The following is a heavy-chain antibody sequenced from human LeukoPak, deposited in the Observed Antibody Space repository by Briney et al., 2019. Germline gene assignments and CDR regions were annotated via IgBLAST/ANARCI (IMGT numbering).Heavy chain of an antibody. CDR2: ISGSASST. J-gene: IGHJ4*02. Sequence: GGSLRLSCAASGFTFSSYAMNWVRQAPGKGLEWVSGISGSASSTYYAESVKGRFTISRDNSRNTLYLQMNSLRPEDTAVYYCARERGYSYVKPLDYWGQGTLVTVSS. CDR1: GFTFSSYA. V-gene: IGHV3-23*01. CDR3: ARERGYSYVKPLDY. D-gene: IGHD5-18*01.